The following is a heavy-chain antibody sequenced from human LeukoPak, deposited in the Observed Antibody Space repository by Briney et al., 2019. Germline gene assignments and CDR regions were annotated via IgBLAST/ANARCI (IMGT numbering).Heavy chain of an antibody. CDR2: IIPIFGTA. J-gene: IGHJ6*03. Sequence: GASVKVSCKASGGTFSSYAISWVRQAPGQGLEWMGGIIPIFGTANYTQKFQGRVTITTDESTSTAYMELSSLRSEDTAVYYCARSLLKLELRYYYYYMDVWGKGTTVTVSS. D-gene: IGHD1-7*01. V-gene: IGHV1-69*05. CDR1: GGTFSSYA. CDR3: ARSLLKLELRYYYYYMDV.